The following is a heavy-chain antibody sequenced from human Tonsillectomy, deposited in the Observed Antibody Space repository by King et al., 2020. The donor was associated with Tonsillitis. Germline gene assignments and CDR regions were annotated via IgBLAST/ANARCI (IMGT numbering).Heavy chain of an antibody. CDR3: ARGVPYGDYPDY. CDR1: GGSISSGGYS. Sequence: VQLQESGPGLVKPSQTLSLTCAVSGGSISSGGYSWSWIRQPPGKGLEWIGYIYYSGSTYYNPSLKSRVTISVDTSKNQFSLKLSSVTAADTAVYYCARGVPYGDYPDYWGQGTLVTVSS. D-gene: IGHD4-17*01. CDR2: IYYSGST. V-gene: IGHV4-30-4*07. J-gene: IGHJ4*02.